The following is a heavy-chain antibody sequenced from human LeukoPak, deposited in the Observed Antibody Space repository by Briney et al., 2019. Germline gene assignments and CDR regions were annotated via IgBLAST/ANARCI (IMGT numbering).Heavy chain of an antibody. CDR2: INGDGNT. V-gene: IGHV3-43*02. D-gene: IGHD2-15*01. J-gene: IGHJ4*02. Sequence: GGSLRLSCAASGFSFGANSMHWARQVPGKGLEWVSLINGDGNTYYAASVNGRFTVSRNNSKNSLYLQMSSLRPEDTALYYCAKDIGGGLLEYWGQGTLVTVSS. CDR1: GFSFGANS. CDR3: AKDIGGGLLEY.